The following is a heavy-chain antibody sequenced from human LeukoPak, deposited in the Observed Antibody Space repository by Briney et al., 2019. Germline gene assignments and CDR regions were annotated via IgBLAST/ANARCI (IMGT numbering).Heavy chain of an antibody. V-gene: IGHV1-18*01. Sequence: ASVKVSCKASGYTFFSYGISWVRQAPGQGLEWMGWIGAHNGNTNYAQKFQGRVTMTTDTSTSTTYMELRSLRSDDTAVYYCARSYVSDSSGYYLAAYWGQGTLVTVSS. CDR3: ARSYVSDSSGYYLAAY. D-gene: IGHD3-22*01. CDR2: IGAHNGNT. CDR1: GYTFFSYG. J-gene: IGHJ4*02.